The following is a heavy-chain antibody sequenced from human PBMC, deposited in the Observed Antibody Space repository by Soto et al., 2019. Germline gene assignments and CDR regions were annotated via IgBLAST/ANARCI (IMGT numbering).Heavy chain of an antibody. J-gene: IGHJ5*02. CDR3: ARVWKYDRGEWFDP. D-gene: IGHD3-22*01. CDR1: GGSISSGGYS. CDR2: IYRSGST. Sequence: SETLSLTCAVSGGSISSGGYSWSWIRQPPGKGLEWIGYIYRSGSTYYNPSLKSRVTISVDRSKNQFSLKLSSVTAADTAVYYCARVWKYDRGEWFDPWGQGTLVTVSS. V-gene: IGHV4-30-2*01.